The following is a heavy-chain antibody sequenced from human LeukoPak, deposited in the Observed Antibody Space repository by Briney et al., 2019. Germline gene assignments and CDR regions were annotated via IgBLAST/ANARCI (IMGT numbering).Heavy chain of an antibody. Sequence: GGSLRLSCAASGLTFRTYSMNWVRQAPGKGLEWVSYISSGGSTIYYADSVKGRFTISRDNAKNSLYLQMNSLRAEDTAVYYCARDGQYSNYDYYYYYMDVWGKGTTVTVSS. CDR2: ISSGGSTI. CDR3: ARDGQYSNYDYYYYYMDV. J-gene: IGHJ6*03. V-gene: IGHV3-48*01. CDR1: GLTFRTYS. D-gene: IGHD4-11*01.